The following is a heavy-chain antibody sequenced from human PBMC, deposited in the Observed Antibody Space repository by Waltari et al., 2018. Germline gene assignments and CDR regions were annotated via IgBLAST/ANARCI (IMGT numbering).Heavy chain of an antibody. CDR1: GGSISSYY. Sequence: QVQLQESGPGLVKPSETLSLTCTVSGGSISSYYWSWIRQPPGKGLEWIGYIYYSGSTNYNPSLKSRVTISVDTSKNQFSLKLSSVTAADTAVYYCARGGSSGWYGKSWFDPWGQGTLVTVSS. V-gene: IGHV4-59*01. CDR3: ARGGSSGWYGKSWFDP. D-gene: IGHD6-19*01. CDR2: IYYSGST. J-gene: IGHJ5*02.